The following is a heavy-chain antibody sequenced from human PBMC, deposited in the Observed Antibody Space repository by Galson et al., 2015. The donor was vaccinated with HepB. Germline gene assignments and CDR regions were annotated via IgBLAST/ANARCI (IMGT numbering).Heavy chain of an antibody. J-gene: IGHJ2*01. V-gene: IGHV4-59*01. CDR1: GGSISSYY. CDR2: IYYSGST. CDR3: ARVDTAIGDWYFDL. Sequence: SETLSLTCTVSGGSISSYYWSWIRQPPGKGLEWIGYIYYSGSTNYNPSLKSRVTISVDTSKNQFSLKLSSVTAADTAVYYCARVDTAIGDWYFDLWGRGTLVTVSS. D-gene: IGHD5-18*01.